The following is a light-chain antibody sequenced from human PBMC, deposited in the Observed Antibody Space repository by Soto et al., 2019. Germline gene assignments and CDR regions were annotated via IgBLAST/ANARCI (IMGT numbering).Light chain of an antibody. J-gene: IGKJ3*01. CDR3: QKYNSAPRT. Sequence: DIQMTQSPSSLSASVGDRVTITCRANQGISNYLAWYQQKPGKVPKLLIYAASTLQSGVPSRFSGSGSGTDFTLSISSLQPEDVANYYCQKYNSAPRTFGPGTNVYIQ. CDR2: AAS. CDR1: QGISNY. V-gene: IGKV1-27*01.